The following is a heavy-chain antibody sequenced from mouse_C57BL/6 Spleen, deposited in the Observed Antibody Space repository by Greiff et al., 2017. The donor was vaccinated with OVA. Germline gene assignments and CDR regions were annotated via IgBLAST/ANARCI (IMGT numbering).Heavy chain of an antibody. V-gene: IGHV3-6*01. D-gene: IGHD2-4*01. CDR1: GYSITSGYY. CDR2: ISYDGSN. CDR3: ARDQYDYDGFAY. J-gene: IGHJ3*01. Sequence: LQESGPGLVKPSQSLSLTCSVTGYSITSGYYWNWIRQFPGNKLEWMGYISYDGSNNYNPSLKNRISITRDTAKNQVFLKLNSVTTEDTATYYCARDQYDYDGFAYWGQGTLVTVSA.